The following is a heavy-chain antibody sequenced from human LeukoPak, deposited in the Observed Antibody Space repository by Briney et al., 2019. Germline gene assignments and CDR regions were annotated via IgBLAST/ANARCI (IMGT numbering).Heavy chain of an antibody. CDR3: ASIAARGDH. CDR1: GGSIDRSTYY. D-gene: IGHD2-15*01. CDR2: IYYAGST. V-gene: IGHV4-39*02. Sequence: SETLSLTCTVSGGSIDRSTYYWGWIRQLPGKGLEWIGSIYYAGSTYYSPSLKSRVTLSVDTSKNHFSLRLNSVTAADTAVYYCASIAARGDHWGPGTLVTVFS. J-gene: IGHJ4*02.